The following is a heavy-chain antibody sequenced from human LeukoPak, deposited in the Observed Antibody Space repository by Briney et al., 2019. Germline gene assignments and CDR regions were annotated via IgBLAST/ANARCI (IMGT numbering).Heavy chain of an antibody. CDR1: GFTFSSYA. CDR3: AKDPSYGDYAHFDY. V-gene: IGHV3-23*01. J-gene: IGHJ4*02. CDR2: ISGSGGST. Sequence: GGSLTLSCALSGFTFSSYAMSWVRQAPGRGLEWVSAISGSGGSTYYADSVKGRFTISRHNSKNTLYLQMNSLRAEDTAVYYCAKDPSYGDYAHFDYWGQGTLVTVSS. D-gene: IGHD4-17*01.